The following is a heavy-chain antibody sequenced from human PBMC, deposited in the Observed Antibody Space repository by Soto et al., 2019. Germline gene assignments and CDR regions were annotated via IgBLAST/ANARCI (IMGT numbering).Heavy chain of an antibody. CDR2: IRSKPNGYAT. Sequence: EVQLVESGGGLVQPGGSLKLSCATSGLMFSGSAMHWVRQAAGKGLEWVGRIRSKPNGYATVYAASVTGRFTISRDDSKNTAYLEMYSLKTEDTAVYYCFSSRGLYKGLFNYWGQGTLVTVSS. CDR1: GLMFSGSA. CDR3: FSSRGLYKGLFNY. J-gene: IGHJ4*02. D-gene: IGHD3-22*01. V-gene: IGHV3-73*02.